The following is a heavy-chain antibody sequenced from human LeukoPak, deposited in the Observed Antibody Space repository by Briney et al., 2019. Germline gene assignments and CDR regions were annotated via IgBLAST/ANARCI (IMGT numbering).Heavy chain of an antibody. CDR1: IGSISTSGYY. J-gene: IGHJ4*02. CDR2: IYYSGST. D-gene: IGHD6-13*01. V-gene: IGHV4-39*01. CDR3: ARGISSSWTNDY. Sequence: PSKTLSLTRTVSIGSISTSGYYWGWIRQPPGKGLEWIGNIYYSGSTYYTPSLKSRVTISVDTSKNQFSLKLSSVTAADTAAYYCARGISSSWTNDYWGQGTLVTVSS.